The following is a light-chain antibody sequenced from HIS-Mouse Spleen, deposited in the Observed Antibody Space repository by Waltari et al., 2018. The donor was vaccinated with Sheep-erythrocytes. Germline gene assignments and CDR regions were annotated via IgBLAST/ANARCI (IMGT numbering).Light chain of an antibody. J-gene: IGKJ4*01. Sequence: AIWMTQSPSLLSAATGDRVTISCRMSQGIGSYLAWYQQKPGKAPELLIYAASTLQSGVPSMFSGSGSGTDFTLTISCLQSEDFATYYCQQYYSFPLTFGGGTKVEIK. CDR1: QGIGSY. V-gene: IGKV1D-8*02. CDR2: AAS. CDR3: QQYYSFPLT.